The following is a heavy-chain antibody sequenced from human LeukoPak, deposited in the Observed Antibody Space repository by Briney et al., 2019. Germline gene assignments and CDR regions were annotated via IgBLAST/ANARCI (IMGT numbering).Heavy chain of an antibody. Sequence: GSLRLSCAASGFTFSSYAMHWVRQAPGKGLEYVSAISSNGGSTYYANSVKGRFTISRDNSKNTLYLQMGSLRAEDMAVYYCARDARITIFGVVNWFDPWGQGTLVTVSS. CDR3: ARDARITIFGVVNWFDP. D-gene: IGHD3-3*01. CDR2: ISSNGGST. CDR1: GFTFSSYA. J-gene: IGHJ5*02. V-gene: IGHV3-64*01.